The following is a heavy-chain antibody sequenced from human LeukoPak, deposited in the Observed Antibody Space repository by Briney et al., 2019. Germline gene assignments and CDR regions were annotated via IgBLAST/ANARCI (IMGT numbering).Heavy chain of an antibody. CDR3: ARDCRAYYDFWSGYYNWFDP. CDR1: GFTFSSYW. D-gene: IGHD3-3*01. J-gene: IGHJ5*02. V-gene: IGHV3-7*03. CDR2: IKQDGSEK. Sequence: PGGSLRLSCAASGFTFSSYWMSWVRQAPGKGLEWVANIKQDGSEKYYVDSVKGRFTISRDNAKNSLYLQMNSLRAEDTAVYYCARDCRAYYDFWSGYYNWFDPWGQGTLVTVSS.